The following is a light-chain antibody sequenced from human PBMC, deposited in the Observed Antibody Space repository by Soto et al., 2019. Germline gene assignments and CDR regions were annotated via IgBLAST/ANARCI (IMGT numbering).Light chain of an antibody. CDR1: QSVSSY. Sequence: EVVTRQSPATLSLSPGERATPSCRASQSVSSYLAWYQQKPGQAPRLLIYGASTRVTGIPARFSGSGSGTEFTLTISSLQSEDFAVYYCQQYNNWPAITFCQGTLLEIK. J-gene: IGKJ5*01. CDR2: GAS. CDR3: QQYNNWPAIT. V-gene: IGKV3D-15*01.